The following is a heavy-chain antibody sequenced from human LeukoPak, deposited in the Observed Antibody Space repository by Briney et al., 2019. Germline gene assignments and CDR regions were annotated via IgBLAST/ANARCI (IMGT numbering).Heavy chain of an antibody. Sequence: PGGSLRLSCAASGFTFSSYAMHWVRQAPGKGLEWVAVISYDGSNKYYADSVKGRFTISRDNSKNTLYLQMNSLRAEDTAVYYCAKTSPYTAMAYYFDYWGQGTLVTVSS. CDR1: GFTFSSYA. CDR2: ISYDGSNK. V-gene: IGHV3-30*18. CDR3: AKTSPYTAMAYYFDY. J-gene: IGHJ4*02. D-gene: IGHD5-18*01.